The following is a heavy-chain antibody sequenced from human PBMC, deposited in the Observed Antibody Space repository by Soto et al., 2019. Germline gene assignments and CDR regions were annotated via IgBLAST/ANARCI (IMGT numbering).Heavy chain of an antibody. D-gene: IGHD1-7*01. V-gene: IGHV5-51*01. CDR3: ARIMGTGTTFHYYYYYMDV. Sequence: GESLKISCKGSGYSFTSYWIGWVRQMPGKGLEWMGIIYPGASDTRYSPSFQGQVTISADKSISTAYLQWSSLKASDTAMYYCARIMGTGTTFHYYYYYMDVWGKGTTVTVSS. CDR2: IYPGASDT. CDR1: GYSFTSYW. J-gene: IGHJ6*03.